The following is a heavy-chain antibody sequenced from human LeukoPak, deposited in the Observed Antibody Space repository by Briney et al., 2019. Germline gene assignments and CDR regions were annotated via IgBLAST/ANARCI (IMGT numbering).Heavy chain of an antibody. V-gene: IGHV4-61*01. Sequence: SETLSLTCAVSGYSISSGYYWSWIRQPPGKGLEWIGYIYYSGSTNYNPSLKSRVTISVDTSKNQFSLKLSSVTAADKAVYYCARDLPASIAAHWGQGTLVTVSS. CDR2: IYYSGST. D-gene: IGHD6-6*01. J-gene: IGHJ4*02. CDR3: ARDLPASIAAH. CDR1: GYSISSGYY.